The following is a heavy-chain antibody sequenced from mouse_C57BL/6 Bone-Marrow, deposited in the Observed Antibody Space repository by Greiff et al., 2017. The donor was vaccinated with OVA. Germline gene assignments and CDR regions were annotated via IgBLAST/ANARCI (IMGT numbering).Heavy chain of an antibody. CDR1: GYTFTTYP. CDR3: ARPGDYDGDWFAY. V-gene: IGHV1-47*01. CDR2: FHPYNDDT. J-gene: IGHJ3*01. D-gene: IGHD2-4*01. Sequence: VMLVESGAELVKPGASVKMSCKASGYTFTTYPIEWMKQNHGKSLEWIGNFHPYNDDTKYNEKFKGKATLTVEKSSSTVYLDLSRLTSDDSAVYYCARPGDYDGDWFAYWGQGTLVTVSA.